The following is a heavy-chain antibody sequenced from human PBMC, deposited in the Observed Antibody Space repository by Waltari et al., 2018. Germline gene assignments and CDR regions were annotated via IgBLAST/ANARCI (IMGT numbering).Heavy chain of an antibody. CDR2: ITVSDDT. D-gene: IGHD1-20*01. V-gene: IGHV3-23*01. Sequence: EVQLLESGGGLVQPGGSLRLSCAASGIIFNNFAINWVRLAPGPGRVGVAAITVSDDTFYADAVRGRFTVSRDTSKNTVYLQMNGLRAEDTAIYYCAKPFYNWDDPLHSWGQGTLVAVSS. CDR1: GIIFNNFA. J-gene: IGHJ4*02. CDR3: AKPFYNWDDPLHS.